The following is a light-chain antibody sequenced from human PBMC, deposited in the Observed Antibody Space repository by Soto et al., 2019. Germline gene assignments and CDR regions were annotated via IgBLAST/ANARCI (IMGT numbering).Light chain of an antibody. V-gene: IGKV1-9*01. Sequence: DIQLTQSPSSLSASVGVRVTLNCRTSQVIATNLAWYQQKPGQAPKLLIYAPPTLQSGDRATFTGSGTGKKFSLTVISLLGKSFGNCYFEPLNIFPFTFSGGTKVEIK. CDR3: EPLNIFPFT. J-gene: IGKJ4*01. CDR1: QVIATN. CDR2: APP.